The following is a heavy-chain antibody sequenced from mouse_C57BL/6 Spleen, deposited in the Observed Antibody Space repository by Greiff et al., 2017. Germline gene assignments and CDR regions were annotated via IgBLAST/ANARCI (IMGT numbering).Heavy chain of an antibody. CDR2: IDPSDSYT. CDR1: GYTFTSYW. Sequence: VKLQQPGAELVKPGASVKLSCKASGYTFTSYWMQWVKQRPGQGLEWIGEIDPSDSYTNYNQKFKGKATLTVDTSSSTAYMQLSSLTSEDAAVYYCARRGTGRYFDVWGTGTTVTVSS. D-gene: IGHD3-1*01. V-gene: IGHV1-50*01. CDR3: ARRGTGRYFDV. J-gene: IGHJ1*03.